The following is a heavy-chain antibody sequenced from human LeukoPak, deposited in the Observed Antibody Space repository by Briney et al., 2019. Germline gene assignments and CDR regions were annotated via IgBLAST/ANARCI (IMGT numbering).Heavy chain of an antibody. V-gene: IGHV1-46*01. Sequence: ASVKISCKASGYTFTDYYMYXXXQXPGQGXXCXGVIHPSGRSTTYAQKFQGRVTLTKDTATSTVYIELSSLRSDDTAVYYCARMAMDPAMVTNFFDLWGQGTLLSVSA. J-gene: IGHJ4*02. CDR1: GYTFTDYY. D-gene: IGHD5-18*01. CDR3: ARMAMDPAMVTNFFDL. CDR2: IHPSGRST.